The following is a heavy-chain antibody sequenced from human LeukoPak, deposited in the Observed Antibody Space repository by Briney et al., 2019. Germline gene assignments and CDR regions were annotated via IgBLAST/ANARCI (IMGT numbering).Heavy chain of an antibody. CDR1: GGSISSSNW. D-gene: IGHD3-10*01. CDR2: IYHSGST. Sequence: PSETLSLTCAVSGGSISSSNWWSWVRQPPGKGLEWIGEIYHSGSTNYNPSLKSRVTISVDKSKNQFSLKLSSVTAADTAVYYCARSRTVRGVIINFDYWGQGTPVTVSS. J-gene: IGHJ4*02. CDR3: ARSRTVRGVIINFDY. V-gene: IGHV4-4*02.